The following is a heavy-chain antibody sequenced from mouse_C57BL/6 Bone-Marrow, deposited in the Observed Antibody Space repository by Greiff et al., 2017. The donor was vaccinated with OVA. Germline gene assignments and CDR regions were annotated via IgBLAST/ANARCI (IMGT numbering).Heavy chain of an antibody. V-gene: IGHV1-22*01. D-gene: IGHD1-1*01. CDR2: INPNNGGT. CDR1: GYTFTDYN. CDR3: ARWGYYGSSFFAY. J-gene: IGHJ3*01. Sequence: VQLQQSGPELVKPGASVKISCKASGYTFTDYNMHWVKQSHGKSLEWIGYINPNNGGTSYNQKFKGKATLTVNKSSSTAYMELRSLTSEDSAVYYCARWGYYGSSFFAYWGQGTLVTVSA.